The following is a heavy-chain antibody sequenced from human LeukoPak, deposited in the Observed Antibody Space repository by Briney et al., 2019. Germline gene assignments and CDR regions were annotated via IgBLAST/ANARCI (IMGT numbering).Heavy chain of an antibody. D-gene: IGHD2/OR15-2a*01. J-gene: IGHJ3*02. CDR3: ARKNDFEI. CDR1: GFTFNKYT. Sequence: PGGSLRLSCAASGFTFNKYTMGWVRQTPGKGLEWIGCIYYSGRTYYNPSLKSRVTISVDMSKSQFSLRLTSVTAADTAVYYCARKNDFEIWGQGTLVTVSS. V-gene: IGHV4-59*01. CDR2: IYYSGRT.